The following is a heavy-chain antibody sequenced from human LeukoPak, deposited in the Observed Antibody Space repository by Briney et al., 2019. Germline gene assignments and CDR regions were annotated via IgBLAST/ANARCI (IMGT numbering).Heavy chain of an antibody. J-gene: IGHJ2*01. Sequence: PGGSLRLSCAASGFTFDDYAMHWVRQAPGKGLECVSLITGDGGITYYADSVKGRFTISRDNSKNSLYLQMNGLRTEDTALYYCAKVYSGDWYFALWGRGSLVTVSS. CDR2: ITGDGGIT. V-gene: IGHV3-43*02. CDR3: AKVYSGDWYFAL. D-gene: IGHD5-18*01. CDR1: GFTFDDYA.